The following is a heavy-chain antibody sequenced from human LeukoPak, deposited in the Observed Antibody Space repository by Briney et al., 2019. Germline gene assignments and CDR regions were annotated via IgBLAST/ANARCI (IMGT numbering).Heavy chain of an antibody. D-gene: IGHD1-7*01. J-gene: IGHJ5*02. CDR3: ARDYPITGTTGPELVAPDP. CDR1: GYTFTSYG. V-gene: IGHV1-18*01. CDR2: ISAYNGNT. Sequence: GASVKVSCKASGYTFTSYGISWVRQAPGQGLEWMGWISAYNGNTNYAQKLQGRVTMTTDTSTSTAYMGLRSLRSDDTAVYYCARDYPITGTTGPELVAPDPWGQGTLVTVSS.